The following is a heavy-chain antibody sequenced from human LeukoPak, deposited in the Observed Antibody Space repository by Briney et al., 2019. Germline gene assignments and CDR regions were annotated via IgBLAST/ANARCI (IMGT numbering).Heavy chain of an antibody. CDR2: IIPIFGTA. Sequence: ASVKVSCKASGGTFSSYAISWVRQAPGQGLEWTGGIIPIFGTANYAQKFQGRVTITADESTSTAYMELSSLRSEDTAVYYCARRTGDYYYYYMDVWGKGTTVTVSS. V-gene: IGHV1-69*13. CDR3: ARRTGDYYYYYMDV. J-gene: IGHJ6*03. CDR1: GGTFSSYA.